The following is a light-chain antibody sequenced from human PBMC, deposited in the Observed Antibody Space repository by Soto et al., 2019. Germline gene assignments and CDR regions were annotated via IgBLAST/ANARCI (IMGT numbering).Light chain of an antibody. CDR3: SAYAGSNTFV. CDR2: EVT. J-gene: IGLJ1*01. V-gene: IGLV2-8*01. Sequence: QSALAQPPSASGSPRQSVTISCTGTSSDVGDNYVSWYQQHLGKAPELIIYEVTLRPSGVPDRFSGSKSGNTASLTVSGLQADDEADYYCSAYAGSNTFVFGTGTKLTVL. CDR1: SSDVGDNY.